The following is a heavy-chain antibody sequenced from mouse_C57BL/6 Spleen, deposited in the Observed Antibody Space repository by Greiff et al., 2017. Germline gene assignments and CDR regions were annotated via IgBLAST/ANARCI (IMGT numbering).Heavy chain of an antibody. CDR3: AREGDWDAFDY. J-gene: IGHJ2*01. CDR1: GFTFSSYA. CDR2: ISDGGSYT. V-gene: IGHV5-4*01. Sequence: EVKLVESGGGLVKPGGSLKLSCAASGFTFSSYAMSWVRQTPEKRLEWVATISDGGSYTYYPDNVKGRFTISRDNAKNNLYLQMSHLKSEDTAMYYCAREGDWDAFDYWGQGTTLTVSS. D-gene: IGHD4-1*01.